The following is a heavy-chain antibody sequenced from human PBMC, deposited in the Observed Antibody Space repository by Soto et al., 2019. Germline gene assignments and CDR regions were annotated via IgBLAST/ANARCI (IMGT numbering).Heavy chain of an antibody. D-gene: IGHD3-10*01. Sequence: QVQLQQWGAGLLKPSETLSLTCAVYGGSFSGYYWSWIRQPPGQGLEWIGEINHSGSTNYNPSLKSRVTISVDTSKNQFSLKLSSVTAADTAVYYCARRGAVWCGELFGAFDIWGQWTMVTVSS. J-gene: IGHJ3*02. CDR1: GGSFSGYY. CDR2: INHSGST. V-gene: IGHV4-34*01. CDR3: ARRGAVWCGELFGAFDI.